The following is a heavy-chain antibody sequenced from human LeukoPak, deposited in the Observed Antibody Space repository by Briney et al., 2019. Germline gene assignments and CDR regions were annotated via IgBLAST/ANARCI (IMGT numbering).Heavy chain of an antibody. J-gene: IGHJ4*02. CDR3: ARGAPGSYCSGGSCPYFDY. D-gene: IGHD2-15*01. Sequence: ASVKVSCKASGYTFTSYDINWVRQATGHGLALVGWVNPNSGHTGYAQKFQGRVTMTRNTSISTAYMELSSLRSEDTAVYYCARGAPGSYCSGGSCPYFDYWGQGTLVSVSS. CDR2: VNPNSGHT. CDR1: GYTFTSYD. V-gene: IGHV1-8*01.